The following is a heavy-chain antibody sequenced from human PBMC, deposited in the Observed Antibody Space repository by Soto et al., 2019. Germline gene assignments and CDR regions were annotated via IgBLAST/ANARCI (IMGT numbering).Heavy chain of an antibody. Sequence: SETLSLTCTVSGGSISSYYWSWIRQPPGKGLEWIGYIYYSGSTNYNPSLKSRVTISVDTSKNQFSLKLRSVTAADTAVYYCARRPYSSSYINDYWGQGTLVTVSS. V-gene: IGHV4-59*08. D-gene: IGHD6-13*01. J-gene: IGHJ4*02. CDR3: ARRPYSSSYINDY. CDR1: GGSISSYY. CDR2: IYYSGST.